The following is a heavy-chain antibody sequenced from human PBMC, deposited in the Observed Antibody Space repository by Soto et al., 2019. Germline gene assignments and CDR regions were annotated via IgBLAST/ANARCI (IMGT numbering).Heavy chain of an antibody. V-gene: IGHV3-11*01. CDR3: ARDWTAYSSSSGTYYYYGMDV. J-gene: IGHJ6*02. D-gene: IGHD6-6*01. CDR2: ISSSGSTI. CDR1: GFTFSDYY. Sequence: QVQLVESGGGLVKPGGSLRLSCAASGFTFSDYYMSWIRQAPGKGLEWVSYISSSGSTIYYADSVKGRFTISRDNAKISLYLQMNSLRAEDTAVYYCARDWTAYSSSSGTYYYYGMDVWGQGTTVTVSS.